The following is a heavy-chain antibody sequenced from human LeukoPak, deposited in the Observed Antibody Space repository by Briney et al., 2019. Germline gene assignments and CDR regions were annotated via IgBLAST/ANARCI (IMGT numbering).Heavy chain of an antibody. CDR1: GYIYTTYW. CDR2: IYPRDSDQ. V-gene: IGHV5-51*01. J-gene: IGHJ4*02. D-gene: IGHD1-1*01. Sequence: GESPKVSCKGSGYIYTTYWIGWERQMPGKGLEWKGIIYPRDSDQRHTPPLQGQLTISADKSITTPYLQWRSLKAADTAMSHCASLDDVTAPFDYWGRGTLVTVSS. CDR3: ASLDDVTAPFDY.